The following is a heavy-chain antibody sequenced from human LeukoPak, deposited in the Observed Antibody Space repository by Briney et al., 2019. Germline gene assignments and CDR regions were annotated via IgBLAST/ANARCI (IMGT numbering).Heavy chain of an antibody. CDR2: IYYSGST. CDR3: ARRVEGSSTSCVWFDP. CDR1: GGSISSSSYY. J-gene: IGHJ5*02. Sequence: SETLSLTCTVSGGSISSSSYYWGWIRQPPGKGLEWIGSIYYSGSTYYNPSLKSRVTISVDTSKNQFSLKLSSVTAADTAVYYCARRVEGSSTSCVWFDPWGQGTLVTVSS. V-gene: IGHV4-39*01. D-gene: IGHD2-2*01.